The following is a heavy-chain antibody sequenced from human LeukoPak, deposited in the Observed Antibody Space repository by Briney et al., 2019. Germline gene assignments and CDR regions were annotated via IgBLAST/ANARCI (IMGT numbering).Heavy chain of an antibody. Sequence: SETLSLTCAVYGGSFSAYYWTWIRQPPGKGLEWIGEINHSGSSNYNSSLRSRVTISVDTSYKQFSLRLSSVTAAGTAVYYCAPRGDIEHSYVYGKWFDPWGQGTRVTVSS. V-gene: IGHV4-34*01. CDR3: APRGDIEHSYVYGKWFDP. D-gene: IGHD5-18*01. CDR1: GGSFSAYY. CDR2: INHSGSS. J-gene: IGHJ5*02.